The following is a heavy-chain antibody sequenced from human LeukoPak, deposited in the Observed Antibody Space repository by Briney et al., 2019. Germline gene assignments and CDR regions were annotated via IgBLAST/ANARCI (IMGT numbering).Heavy chain of an antibody. CDR2: TYYRSKWYY. J-gene: IGHJ4*02. D-gene: IGHD1-26*01. Sequence: SQTLSLTCVNSGDSVSSNSAAWNWIRQSPSRGLEWLGRTYYRSKWYYHYAVSMKSRITVNPDTSKNQFSLQLNSVTPEDTAVYYCARTRDLGPDYWGQGTLVTVSS. CDR3: ARTRDLGPDY. CDR1: GDSVSSNSAA. V-gene: IGHV6-1*01.